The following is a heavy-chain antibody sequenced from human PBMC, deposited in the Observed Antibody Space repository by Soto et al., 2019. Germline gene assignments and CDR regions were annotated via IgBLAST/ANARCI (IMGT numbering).Heavy chain of an antibody. CDR2: INPSGGST. CDR1: GYTFTSYY. CDR3: ARVAVAGTSLPVY. V-gene: IGHV1-46*01. Sequence: QVQLVQSGAEVKKPGASVKVSCKASGYTFTSYYMHWVRQAPGQGLEWMGIINPSGGSTSYAQKFQGRVSMTRYTSTSTVYMELSSLRSEDTAVYYCARVAVAGTSLPVYWGQGTLVTVSS. J-gene: IGHJ4*02. D-gene: IGHD6-19*01.